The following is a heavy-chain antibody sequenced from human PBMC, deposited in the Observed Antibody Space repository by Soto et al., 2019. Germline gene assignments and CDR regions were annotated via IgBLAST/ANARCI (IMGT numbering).Heavy chain of an antibody. CDR2: IITYNGNT. D-gene: IGHD2-2*02. CDR3: ARDPDCSSTSCYTDFDY. CDR1: GYTFTSYG. Sequence: ASVKVSCKASGYTFTSYGISWVRQAPGQGLEWMGWIITYNGNTNYAQKLQGRVTMTTDTSTSTAYMELRSLRSDDTAVYYCARDPDCSSTSCYTDFDYWGQGTPVTVSS. J-gene: IGHJ4*02. V-gene: IGHV1-18*04.